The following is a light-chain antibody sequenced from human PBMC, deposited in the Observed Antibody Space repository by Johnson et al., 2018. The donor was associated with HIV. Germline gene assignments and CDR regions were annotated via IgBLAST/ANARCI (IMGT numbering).Light chain of an antibody. CDR1: SSNVGLNY. Sequence: QSVLTQPPSVSAAPGQTVTISCSGSSSNVGLNYVSWYQQLPGTAPKLLIYDNDKRPSGIPDRFSGSKSGTSVTLAITGLPTGDEADYYCGTWDTSLSVYVFGTGTKVTVL. V-gene: IGLV1-51*01. J-gene: IGLJ1*01. CDR2: DND. CDR3: GTWDTSLSVYV.